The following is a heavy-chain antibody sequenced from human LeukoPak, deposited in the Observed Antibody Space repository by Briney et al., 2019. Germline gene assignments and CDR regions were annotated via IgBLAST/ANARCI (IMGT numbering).Heavy chain of an antibody. CDR3: ARQELGMAYYFDY. CDR2: IYYSGST. Sequence: SKTLSLTCTVSGGSISSSSYYWGWIRQPPGKGLEWIGSIYYSGSTYYNPSLKSRVTISVDTSKNQFSLKLSSVTAADTAVYYCARQELGMAYYFDYWGQGTLVTVSS. CDR1: GGSISSSSYY. J-gene: IGHJ4*02. D-gene: IGHD7-27*01. V-gene: IGHV4-39*01.